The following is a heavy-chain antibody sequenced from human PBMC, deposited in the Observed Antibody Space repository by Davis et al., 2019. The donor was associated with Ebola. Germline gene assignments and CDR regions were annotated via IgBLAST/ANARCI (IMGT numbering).Heavy chain of an antibody. CDR1: GGSISSGGYS. CDR2: IYHSGST. Sequence: SQTLSLTCAVSGGSISSGGYSWSWIRQPPGKGLEWIGYIYHSGSTYYNPSLKSRVSISVDTSKNQFSLKLSSVTAADTAVYYCARGSGSGGLNWFDPWGQGTLVTVSS. D-gene: IGHD3-10*01. CDR3: ARGSGSGGLNWFDP. V-gene: IGHV4-30-2*01. J-gene: IGHJ5*02.